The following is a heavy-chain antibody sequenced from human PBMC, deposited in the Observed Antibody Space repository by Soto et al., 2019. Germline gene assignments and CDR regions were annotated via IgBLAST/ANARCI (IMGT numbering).Heavy chain of an antibody. V-gene: IGHV1-18*01. CDR2: ISAYNGNT. CDR3: ARATSYSGAFHS. Sequence: QVQLVQSGAEVKKPGASVKVSCKTSGYTFTSYGISWVRQAPGQGLEWMGWISAYNGNTNSAQKLQGRVTMTTDTSTSTAYTELRTPRSADTAVYYCARATSYSGAFHSWAHGALVTVSS. D-gene: IGHD2-15*01. J-gene: IGHJ5*01. CDR1: GYTFTSYG.